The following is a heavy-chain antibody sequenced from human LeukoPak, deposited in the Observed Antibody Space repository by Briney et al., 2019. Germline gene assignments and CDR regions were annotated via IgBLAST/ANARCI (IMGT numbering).Heavy chain of an antibody. CDR3: ARVITDQFDAFDI. CDR2: INHSGST. Sequence: SETLSLTCAVYGGSFRGYYWSWIRQPPGKGLEWIGEINHSGSTNYNPSLKSRVTISLDTSKNQFSLKLSSVTAADTAVYYCARVITDQFDAFDIWGQGTMVTVSS. V-gene: IGHV4-34*01. J-gene: IGHJ3*02. CDR1: GGSFRGYY. D-gene: IGHD1-14*01.